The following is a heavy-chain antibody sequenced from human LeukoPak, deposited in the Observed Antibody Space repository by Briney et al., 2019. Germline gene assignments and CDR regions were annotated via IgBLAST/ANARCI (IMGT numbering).Heavy chain of an antibody. CDR1: GFTFSNYA. CDR3: ARSGPSQWLVRFFDY. CDR2: ISYDGSNK. Sequence: PGGSLRLSCAASGFTFSNYAMNWVRQAPGEGLEWVAVISYDGSNKYYADSVKGRFTISRDNSKNTLYLQMNSLRAEDTAVYYCARSGPSQWLVRFFDYWGQGTLVTVSS. V-gene: IGHV3-30*04. J-gene: IGHJ4*02. D-gene: IGHD6-19*01.